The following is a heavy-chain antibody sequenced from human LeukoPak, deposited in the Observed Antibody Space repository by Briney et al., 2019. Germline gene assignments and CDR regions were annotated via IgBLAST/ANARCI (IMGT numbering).Heavy chain of an antibody. CDR2: IRSDGSSK. J-gene: IGHJ4*02. Sequence: GGSLRLSCAVSGFIFSGYGMHWVRQAPGKGLEWVASIRSDGSSKYYADSVKGRFTISRDNSKNTLYLQMNSLRAEDTAVYYCAKEWCGGSPPDYWGQGTLVTVSS. V-gene: IGHV3-30*02. CDR3: AKEWCGGSPPDY. CDR1: GFIFSGYG. D-gene: IGHD2-21*01.